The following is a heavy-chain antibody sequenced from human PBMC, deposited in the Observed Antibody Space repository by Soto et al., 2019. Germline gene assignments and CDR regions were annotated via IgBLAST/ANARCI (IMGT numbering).Heavy chain of an antibody. V-gene: IGHV3-13*01. Sequence: GGSLRLSCAASGFTFSNYDMHWVRQVTGKGLEWVSTIGTAGDTYYPGSVKGRFTISRDNAKNSLYLQMNSLEAEDMAVYYCARDTHDCSSSSCNVYYYMDVWGKGTTVTVSS. D-gene: IGHD2-2*01. J-gene: IGHJ6*03. CDR2: IGTAGDT. CDR3: ARDTHDCSSSSCNVYYYMDV. CDR1: GFTFSNYD.